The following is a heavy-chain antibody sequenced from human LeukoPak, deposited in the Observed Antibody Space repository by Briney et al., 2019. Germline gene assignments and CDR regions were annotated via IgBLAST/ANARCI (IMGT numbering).Heavy chain of an antibody. CDR2: IRYDGSNK. D-gene: IGHD2-2*01. CDR3: ARGSRVVPAAREFDP. J-gene: IGHJ5*02. Sequence: GGSLRLSCAASGFTFSSYGMHWVRQAPGKGLEWVAFIRYDGSNKYYADSVKGRFTISRDNSKNTLYLQMNSLRAEDTAVYYCARGSRVVPAAREFDPWGQGTLVTVSS. V-gene: IGHV3-30*02. CDR1: GFTFSSYG.